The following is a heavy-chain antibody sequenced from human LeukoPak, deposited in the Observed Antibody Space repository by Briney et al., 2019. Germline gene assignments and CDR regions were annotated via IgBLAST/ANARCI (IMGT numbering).Heavy chain of an antibody. CDR1: GFTFSTYA. CDR2: ISSSGGST. CDR3: ARLYSSGWYGY. J-gene: IGHJ4*02. V-gene: IGHV3-23*01. Sequence: PGGSLRLSCVASGFTFSTYAMSWVRQAPGKGLEWVSVISSSGGSTYYADSVKGRFTISRENSKNTLYLQMNSLRAEDTAVYYCARLYSSGWYGYWGQGTLVTVSS. D-gene: IGHD6-19*01.